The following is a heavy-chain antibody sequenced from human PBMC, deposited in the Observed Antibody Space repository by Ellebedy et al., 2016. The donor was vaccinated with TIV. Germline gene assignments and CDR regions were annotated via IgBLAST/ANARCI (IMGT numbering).Heavy chain of an antibody. CDR2: IIPIFGTA. CDR1: GGTFSSYA. D-gene: IGHD1-26*01. J-gene: IGHJ5*02. CDR3: ARGERRGSYEYWFDP. Sequence: AASVKVSCKASGGTFSSYAISWARQAPGQGLEWMGGIIPIFGTANYAQKFQGRVTITADESTSTAYMELSSLRSEDTAVYYCARGERRGSYEYWFDPWGQGTLVTVSS. V-gene: IGHV1-69*13.